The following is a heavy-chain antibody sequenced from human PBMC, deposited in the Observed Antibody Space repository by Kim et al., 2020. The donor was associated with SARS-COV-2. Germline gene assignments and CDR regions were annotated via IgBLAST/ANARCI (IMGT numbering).Heavy chain of an antibody. CDR3: ARGSSFSDWLRDTVYYLDH. CDR2: INPKSAVT. Sequence: ASVKVSCKTSGYAFSGYYIHWVRQAPGQGLEWMGWINPKSAVTKYAQRFQGWVAMTRDTSSSTVYVEVYRLTFDDTAVYYCARGSSFSDWLRDTVYYLDHWGPGTLVTVSS. J-gene: IGHJ4*02. D-gene: IGHD3-9*01. CDR1: GYAFSGYY. V-gene: IGHV1-2*04.